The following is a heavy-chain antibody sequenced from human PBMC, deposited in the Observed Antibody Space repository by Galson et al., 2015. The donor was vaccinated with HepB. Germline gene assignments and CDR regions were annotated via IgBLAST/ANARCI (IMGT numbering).Heavy chain of an antibody. V-gene: IGHV3-11*06. D-gene: IGHD5-12*01. CDR2: ISSSSSYT. CDR3: ARGPEGGYDYAFDI. CDR1: GFTFSDYY. J-gene: IGHJ3*02. Sequence: SLRLSCAASGFTFSDYYMSWIRQAPGKGLERVSYISSSSSYTNYADSVKGRFTISRDNAKNSLYLQMNSLRAEDTAVYYCARGPEGGYDYAFDIWGQGTMVTVSS.